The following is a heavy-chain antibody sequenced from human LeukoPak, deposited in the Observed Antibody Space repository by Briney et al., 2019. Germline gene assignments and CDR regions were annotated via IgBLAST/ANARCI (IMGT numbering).Heavy chain of an antibody. V-gene: IGHV3-23*01. Sequence: GGSPRLSCAASGFSFRRYAMNWVRQAPGRGLEWVAVISGPGPSTVYADSVKGRFTISRDNSKNTLFLQLDSLRVEDTAIYYCAKEEMPHAFDLWGQGTMVTVSS. CDR1: GFSFRRYA. J-gene: IGHJ3*01. CDR2: ISGPGPST. CDR3: AKEEMPHAFDL. D-gene: IGHD5-24*01.